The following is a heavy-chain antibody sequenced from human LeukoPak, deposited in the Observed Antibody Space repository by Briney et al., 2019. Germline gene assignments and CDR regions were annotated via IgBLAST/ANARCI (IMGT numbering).Heavy chain of an antibody. J-gene: IGHJ6*03. CDR1: GFTFSSYA. D-gene: IGHD1-26*01. V-gene: IGHV3-23*01. CDR3: SSEGPSPDEGRELFYYYYMDV. Sequence: PGGSLRLSCAASGFTFSSYAMSWVRQAPGKGLEWVSAISGSGGSTYYADSVKGRFTISRDNSKNTLYLQMNSLRAEDTAVYYCSSEGPSPDEGRELFYYYYMDVWGKGTTVTVSS. CDR2: ISGSGGST.